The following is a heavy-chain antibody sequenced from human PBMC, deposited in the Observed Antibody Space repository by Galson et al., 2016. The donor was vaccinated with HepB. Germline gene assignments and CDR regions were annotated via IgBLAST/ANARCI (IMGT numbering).Heavy chain of an antibody. D-gene: IGHD3-16*01. CDR2: INAANDKT. CDR1: GYNFITYS. V-gene: IGHV1-3*01. J-gene: IGHJ3*01. Sequence: SVKVSCKASGYNFITYSIHWVRQAPGQRLEWMGWINAANDKTKYSQNFQGRVTITRDTSASTAYMELSSLRSEDTAVYYCARDGGGGSLSHYAFDFWGQGTMVTVSS. CDR3: ARDGGGGSLSHYAFDF.